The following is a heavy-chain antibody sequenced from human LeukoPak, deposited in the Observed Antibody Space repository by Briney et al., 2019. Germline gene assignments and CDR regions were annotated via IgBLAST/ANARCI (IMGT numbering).Heavy chain of an antibody. CDR3: ARANYYDISGYDY. Sequence: GGSLRLSCAASGFTFSSYAMHWVRQAPGKGLGWVSYITSSGNTIYYADSVKGRFTISRDNAKNSLYLQMNSLRAEDTAVYYCARANYYDISGYDYWGQGTLVTVSS. J-gene: IGHJ4*02. CDR2: ITSSGNTI. V-gene: IGHV3-48*03. D-gene: IGHD3-22*01. CDR1: GFTFSSYA.